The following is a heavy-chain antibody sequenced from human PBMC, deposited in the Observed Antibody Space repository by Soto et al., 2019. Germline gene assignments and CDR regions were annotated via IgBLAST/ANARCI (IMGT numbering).Heavy chain of an antibody. CDR1: GYTFTGYY. J-gene: IGHJ6*02. CDR2: INPSSGGA. CDR3: ARDAAMGDYYHYGMDV. V-gene: IGHV1-2*04. Sequence: ASVKVSCKASGYTFTGYYLYWVRQAPGQGLEWMGWINPSSGGANIAQKFQGWVTMTRDTSIDTAYMELTRLRSDDTAVYYCARDAAMGDYYHYGMDVWGQGTPVTVSS. D-gene: IGHD5-18*01.